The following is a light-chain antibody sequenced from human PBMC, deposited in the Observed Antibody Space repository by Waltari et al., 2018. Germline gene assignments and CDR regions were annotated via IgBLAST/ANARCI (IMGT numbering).Light chain of an antibody. CDR2: KGL. Sequence: QTVVTQEPSLSVSPGGTVTLTCALSSGSVSSTSYPTWYQQTPGQPPRTLVYKGLSLSSGVPDRFSGSILGNTAALTITGAQADDESDYYCSMYMGSGVWVFGGGTKLTVL. V-gene: IGLV8-61*01. CDR1: SGSVSSTSY. J-gene: IGLJ3*02. CDR3: SMYMGSGVWV.